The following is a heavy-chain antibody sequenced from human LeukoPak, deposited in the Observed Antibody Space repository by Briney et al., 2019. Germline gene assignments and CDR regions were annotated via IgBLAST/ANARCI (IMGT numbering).Heavy chain of an antibody. CDR2: INRDGGLT. CDR3: AREEHCLAAAGTSAFDL. D-gene: IGHD6-13*01. J-gene: IGHJ3*01. V-gene: IGHV3-74*01. CDR1: GFTFSEYW. Sequence: GGSLRLSCAASGFTFSEYWMPWVRQAPGKGLAWVSHINRDGGLTNYADSVKGRFTVSRDNARNILYLEMDSLRAEDTARYFCAREEHCLAAAGTSAFDLGGQGTLVTVSP.